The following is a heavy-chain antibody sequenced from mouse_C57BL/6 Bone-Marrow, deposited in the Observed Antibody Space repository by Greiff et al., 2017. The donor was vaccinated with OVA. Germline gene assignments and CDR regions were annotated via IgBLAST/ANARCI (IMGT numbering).Heavy chain of an antibody. J-gene: IGHJ2*01. Sequence: QVQLQQPGAELVMPGASVKLSCKASGYTFTSYWMHWVKQRPGQGLEWIGEIDPSDSYTNYNQKFKGKSTLTVDKSSSTAYMQLSSLTSEDSAVYYCARSLTGTLPHYWAQGTTLTVSS. D-gene: IGHD4-1*01. V-gene: IGHV1-69*01. CDR3: ARSLTGTLPHY. CDR1: GYTFTSYW. CDR2: IDPSDSYT.